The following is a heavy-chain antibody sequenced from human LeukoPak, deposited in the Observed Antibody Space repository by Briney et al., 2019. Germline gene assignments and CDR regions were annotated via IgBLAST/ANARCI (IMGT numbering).Heavy chain of an antibody. CDR2: IYYSGST. V-gene: IGHV4-59*08. CDR1: GGSVSSYW. CDR3: ASGPGVAGTRVDAFDF. Sequence: SETLSLTCTVSGGSVSSYWWSWIRQPAGKGLEWIGYIYYSGSTKCNPSLKSRVTISADTSKNQFSLRLSSVTAADTAVYYCASGPGVAGTRVDAFDFWGQGTMVTVSS. J-gene: IGHJ3*01. D-gene: IGHD6-19*01.